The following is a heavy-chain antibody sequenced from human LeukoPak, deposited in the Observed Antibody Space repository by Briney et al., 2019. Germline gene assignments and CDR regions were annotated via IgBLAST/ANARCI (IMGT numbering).Heavy chain of an antibody. CDR3: ARAPVGAKRLGDY. D-gene: IGHD1-26*01. J-gene: IGHJ4*02. CDR1: GYTLTELS. V-gene: IGHV1-2*02. Sequence: ASVKVSCKVSGYTLTELSMHWVRQAPGQGLEWMGWINPNSGGTNYAQKFQGRVTMTRDTSISTAYMELSRLRSDDTAVYYCARAPVGAKRLGDYWGQGTLVTVSS. CDR2: INPNSGGT.